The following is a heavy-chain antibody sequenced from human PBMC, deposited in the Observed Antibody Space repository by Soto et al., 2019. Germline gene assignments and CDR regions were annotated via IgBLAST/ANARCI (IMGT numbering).Heavy chain of an antibody. J-gene: IGHJ5*02. CDR3: ARDGDPESAFWRGPLGGARFDP. D-gene: IGHD3-3*01. V-gene: IGHV1-69*12. CDR1: GGTFGNSA. CDR2: IVPMFGTA. Sequence: QVQLVQSGAEVKKPGSSVNVSCKTSGGTFGNSAVAWVRQAPGQGLEWMGGIVPMFGTANYAQKFQGRLTITADDSTSTAYMELRSLRSDDTAVYYCARDGDPESAFWRGPLGGARFDPWGQGSLVTVSS.